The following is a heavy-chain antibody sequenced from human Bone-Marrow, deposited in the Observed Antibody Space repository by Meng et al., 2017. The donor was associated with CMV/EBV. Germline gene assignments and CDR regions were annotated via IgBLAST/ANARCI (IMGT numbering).Heavy chain of an antibody. J-gene: IGHJ4*02. CDR1: GFTFSSYG. Sequence: GESLKISCAASGFTFSSYGMHWVRQAPGKGLEWVAFIRYDGSNKYYADSVKGRFTISRDNSKNTLYLQMNSLRAEDTAVYYCAKDRPLSYWGQGTLVTVSS. V-gene: IGHV3-30*02. CDR2: IRYDGSNK. CDR3: AKDRPLSY. D-gene: IGHD6-6*01.